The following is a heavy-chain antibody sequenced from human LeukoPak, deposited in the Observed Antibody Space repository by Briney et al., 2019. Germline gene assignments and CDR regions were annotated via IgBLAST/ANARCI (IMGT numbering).Heavy chain of an antibody. CDR3: ARARYHYDNTGHSYWYFDL. Sequence: GGSLRLSCAASGFTFSSYWMSWVRQAPGKGLEWVANIKQDGSEKYYVDSVKGRFTISRDNAKNSLYLQMNSLRADDTAVYYCARARYHYDNTGHSYWYFDLWGRGTLVTVSS. V-gene: IGHV3-7*04. D-gene: IGHD3-9*01. CDR1: GFTFSSYW. J-gene: IGHJ2*01. CDR2: IKQDGSEK.